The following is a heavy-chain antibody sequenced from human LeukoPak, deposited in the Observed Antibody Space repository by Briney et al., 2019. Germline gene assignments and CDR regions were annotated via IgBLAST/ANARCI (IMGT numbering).Heavy chain of an antibody. Sequence: SQTLSLTCAISGDSVSSNSVTWNWIRQSPSRGLEWLGRTYYRSTWYNDYAVSVRGRITVNPDTSKNQFSLHLNSVTPEDTAVYYCARDRDGDYPDYWGQGTLVTVSS. CDR3: ARDRDGDYPDY. CDR2: TYYRSTWYN. CDR1: GDSVSSNSVT. D-gene: IGHD4-17*01. J-gene: IGHJ4*02. V-gene: IGHV6-1*01.